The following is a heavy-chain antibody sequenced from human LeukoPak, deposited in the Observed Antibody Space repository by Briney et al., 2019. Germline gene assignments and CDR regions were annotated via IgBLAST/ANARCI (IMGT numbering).Heavy chain of an antibody. V-gene: IGHV4-39*01. D-gene: IGHD2-2*01. Sequence: SETLSLTCTVSGGSISSSSYYWGWIRQPPGEGLEWIGSIYYSGNTYYNPSLKSRVTISVDKSKNQFSLRLSSVTAADTAVYYCARHREDIVVVPFDYWGQGTLVTVPS. CDR2: IYYSGNT. J-gene: IGHJ4*02. CDR1: GGSISSSSYY. CDR3: ARHREDIVVVPFDY.